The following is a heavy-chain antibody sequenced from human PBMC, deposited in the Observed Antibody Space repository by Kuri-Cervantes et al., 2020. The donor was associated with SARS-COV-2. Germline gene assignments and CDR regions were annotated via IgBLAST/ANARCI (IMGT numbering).Heavy chain of an antibody. V-gene: IGHV3-53*01. CDR1: GFTFDDYG. J-gene: IGHJ4*02. CDR3: AKVIKDTAMALYYFDY. CDR2: IYSGGST. Sequence: GESLKISCAASGFTFDDYGMSWVRQAPGKGLEWVSVIYSGGSTYYADSVKGRFTISRHNSKNTLYLQMNSLRAEDTAVYYCAKVIKDTAMALYYFDYWGQGTLVTVSS. D-gene: IGHD5-18*01.